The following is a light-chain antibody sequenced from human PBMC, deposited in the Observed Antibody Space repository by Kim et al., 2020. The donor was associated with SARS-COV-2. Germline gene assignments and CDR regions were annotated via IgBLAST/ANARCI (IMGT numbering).Light chain of an antibody. Sequence: EVVLTQSPGTLSLSPGERATLSCRASQSVSSRYSNWYQQKPDEPPMLLIYGVSTSATGIPDRFSGSGSETHFTLTISRLEPEDCVVYYCEEYNRAPYTFGQGTKLEI. CDR3: EEYNRAPYT. J-gene: IGKJ2*01. V-gene: IGKV3-20*01. CDR2: GVS. CDR1: QSVSSRY.